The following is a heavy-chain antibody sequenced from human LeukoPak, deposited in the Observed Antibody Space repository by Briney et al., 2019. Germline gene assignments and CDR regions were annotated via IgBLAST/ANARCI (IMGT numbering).Heavy chain of an antibody. V-gene: IGHV1-2*04. Sequence: ASVKVSCKASGYTFTGYYMHWVRQGPGQGLEWMGWINPNSGGTNYAQKFQGWVTMTRDTSISTAYMELSRLRSDDTAVYYCARSAGGYCSSTSCLVYYFDYWGQGTLVTVSS. CDR2: INPNSGGT. J-gene: IGHJ4*02. CDR1: GYTFTGYY. CDR3: ARSAGGYCSSTSCLVYYFDY. D-gene: IGHD2-2*01.